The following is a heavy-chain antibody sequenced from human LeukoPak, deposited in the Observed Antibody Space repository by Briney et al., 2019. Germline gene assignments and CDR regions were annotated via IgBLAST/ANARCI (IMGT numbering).Heavy chain of an antibody. CDR3: TKSDGYGLIRT. CDR2: IYYTGNT. V-gene: IGHV4-39*07. CDR1: GDSIIGYY. J-gene: IGHJ3*01. Sequence: SETLSLTCSVSGDSIIGYYWGWIRQPPGKGLEWIGNIYYTGNTYYNSSLKSRVTISLDTSKNQFSLKVISMTAADTAAYYCTKSDGYGLIRTCGRGTMVTVSS. D-gene: IGHD3-10*01.